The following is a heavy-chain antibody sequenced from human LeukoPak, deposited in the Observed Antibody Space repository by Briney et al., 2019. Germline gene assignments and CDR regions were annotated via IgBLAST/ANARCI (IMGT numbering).Heavy chain of an antibody. CDR2: INPNSGGT. CDR3: ARDHSYYDSGSYSNVDY. V-gene: IGHV1-2*02. D-gene: IGHD3-10*01. Sequence: ASVKVSCKASGYTFTAYFIHWVRQAPGQGLEWMGWINPNSGGTNYAQKFQGRVTMTRDTSSSTAYMELSRLRSDDTAVYYCARDHSYYDSGSYSNVDYWGQGTLVTVSS. J-gene: IGHJ4*02. CDR1: GYTFTAYF.